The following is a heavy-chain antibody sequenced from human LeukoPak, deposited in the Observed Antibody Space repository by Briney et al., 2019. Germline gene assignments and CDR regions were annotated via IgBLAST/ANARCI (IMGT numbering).Heavy chain of an antibody. V-gene: IGHV3-15*01. CDR3: ATGSPMLDY. Sequence: GGSLRLSCEGSGFILSNGWMSWVRLAPGKGLEWVGRIKSWTTGGTIDYAAPVKGRFTISRDDSKNSLYLQMNSLRTEDTAVYYCATGSPMLDYWGQGTLVTVSS. CDR2: IKSWTTGGTI. J-gene: IGHJ4*02. CDR1: GFILSNGW.